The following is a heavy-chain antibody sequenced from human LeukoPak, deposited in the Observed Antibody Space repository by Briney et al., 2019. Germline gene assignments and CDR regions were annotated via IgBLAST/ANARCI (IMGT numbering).Heavy chain of an antibody. CDR3: ARRNGLGGDYVSYDAFDI. V-gene: IGHV5-51*01. J-gene: IGHJ3*02. CDR1: GYSFTSYW. CDR2: IYPGDSDT. Sequence: PGESLKISCKGSGYSFTSYWIGWVRQMPGKGLEWMGIIYPGDSDTRYSPSFQGQVTISADKSISTAYLQWSSLKASDTAMYYCARRNGLGGDYVSYDAFDIWGQGTMVTVSS. D-gene: IGHD4-17*01.